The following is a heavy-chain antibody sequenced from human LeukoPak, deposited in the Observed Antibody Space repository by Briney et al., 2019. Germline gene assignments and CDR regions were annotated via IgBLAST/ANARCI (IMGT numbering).Heavy chain of an antibody. CDR2: KYYRSQRYN. V-gene: IGHV6-1*01. D-gene: IGHD1-7*01. Sequence: SQTLPLTRVISGDRVSRNSATWNWIRPSPSRALEWLGRKYYRSQRYNDYAVFVKSRITINPDTSKNQFSLQLNSVTPEDTAVYYCVHYNWNYSPVWGKGTTVTVSS. CDR3: VHYNWNYSPV. CDR1: GDRVSRNSAT. J-gene: IGHJ6*04.